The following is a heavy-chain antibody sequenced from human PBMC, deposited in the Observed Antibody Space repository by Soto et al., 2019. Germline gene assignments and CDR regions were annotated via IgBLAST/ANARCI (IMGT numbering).Heavy chain of an antibody. CDR2: ISYSGNT. V-gene: IGHV4-59*01. CDR1: GDSITTYF. Sequence: PSVTLSLTCAVSGDSITTYFWNWIRQPPGKGLEWIGYISYSGNTKYNPSLKNRVSISLVTSKRQFSLTLNSVTAADTAGYYGRTDSLGYGGSDYWGQGSLVTVSS. CDR3: RTDSLGYGGSDY. J-gene: IGHJ4*02. D-gene: IGHD2-15*01.